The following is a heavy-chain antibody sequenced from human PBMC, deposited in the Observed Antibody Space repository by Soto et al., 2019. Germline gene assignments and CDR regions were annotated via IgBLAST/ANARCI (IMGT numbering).Heavy chain of an antibody. CDR1: GFTFSSYG. D-gene: IGHD6-19*01. CDR2: ISYDGSNK. J-gene: IGHJ6*03. Sequence: GGSLRLSCAASGFTFSSYGMHWVRQAPGKGLEWVAVISYDGSNKYYADSVKGRFTISRDNSKNTLYLQMNSLRAEDTAVYYCAKVRYSSGSPPTRAEKNPGDLTSPNYYYYMDVWGKGTTVTVSS. CDR3: AKVRYSSGSPPTRAEKNPGDLTSPNYYYYMDV. V-gene: IGHV3-30*18.